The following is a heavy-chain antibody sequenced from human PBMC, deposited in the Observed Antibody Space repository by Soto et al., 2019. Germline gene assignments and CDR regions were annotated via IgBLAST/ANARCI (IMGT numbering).Heavy chain of an antibody. CDR1: GFTFDDYA. D-gene: IGHD4-17*01. CDR3: AKSRVTVSTGYFDY. Sequence: GGSLRLSCAASGFTFDDYAMHWVRQAPGKGLEWVSGISWNSGSIGYADSVKGRFTISRDNAKNSLYLQMNSLRAEDTALYYCAKSRVTVSTGYFDYWGQGTLVTVSS. CDR2: ISWNSGSI. V-gene: IGHV3-9*01. J-gene: IGHJ4*02.